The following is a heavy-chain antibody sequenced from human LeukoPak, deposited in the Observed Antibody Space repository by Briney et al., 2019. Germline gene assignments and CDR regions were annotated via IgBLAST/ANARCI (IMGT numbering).Heavy chain of an antibody. CDR3: ASVSTTWYGASSGHDY. D-gene: IGHD6-13*01. J-gene: IGHJ4*02. CDR1: GFSVDSVF. CDR2: IMPGGHI. V-gene: IGHV3-66*01. Sequence: GGSLRLSCRASGFSVDSVFMNWVRQPPGKGLEWVSFIMPGGHIDYTDSVKGRFIISRDNSKNTLYLQMSSLRADDTAVYYCASVSTTWYGASSGHDYWGQGTLVTVSS.